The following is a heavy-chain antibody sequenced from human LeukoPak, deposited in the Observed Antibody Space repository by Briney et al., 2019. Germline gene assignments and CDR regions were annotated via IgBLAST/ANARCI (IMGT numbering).Heavy chain of an antibody. J-gene: IGHJ4*02. D-gene: IGHD1-26*01. CDR1: GFTFNNAW. CDR2: IKSKTDGGTT. Sequence: GGSLRLSCAASGFTFNNAWMSWVRQAPGRGLEWIGHIKSKTDGGTTDYAAPVKGRFTISRDNAKNTLYLQMNSLRAEDTAVYYCARALGSPLDYWGQGTLVTVSS. V-gene: IGHV3-15*05. CDR3: ARALGSPLDY.